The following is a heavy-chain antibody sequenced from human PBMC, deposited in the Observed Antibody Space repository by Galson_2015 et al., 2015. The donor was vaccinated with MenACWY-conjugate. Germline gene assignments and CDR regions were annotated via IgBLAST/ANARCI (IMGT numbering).Heavy chain of an antibody. CDR2: ICNDGSDI. CDR3: ARGGIGAFDY. D-gene: IGHD3-16*01. Sequence: SLRLSCAASGFTFSSYAMYWVRQAPGKGLVWVARICNDGSDITYADSVKGRVTISTDNSTNTLFLQMSSLRAEDKDVYYCARGGIGAFDYWGQGVLVTVSS. V-gene: IGHV3-74*03. CDR1: GFTFSSYA. J-gene: IGHJ4*02.